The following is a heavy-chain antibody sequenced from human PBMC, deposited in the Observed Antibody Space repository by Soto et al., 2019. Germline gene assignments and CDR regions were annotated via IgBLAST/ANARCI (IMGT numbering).Heavy chain of an antibody. Sequence: QVQLMQSGAEVRKPGASVKVSCKASGYTYITYTISWVRQAPGQGLEWMGWISAFNGNTDSAQKFQGRVTMTTDTSTSTAYMELRSLTSDDTAVYYCATSTMGGSWYDNWGQGTLVIVSS. CDR2: ISAFNGNT. CDR3: ATSTMGGSWYDN. J-gene: IGHJ5*02. CDR1: GYTYITYT. D-gene: IGHD3-16*01. V-gene: IGHV1-18*01.